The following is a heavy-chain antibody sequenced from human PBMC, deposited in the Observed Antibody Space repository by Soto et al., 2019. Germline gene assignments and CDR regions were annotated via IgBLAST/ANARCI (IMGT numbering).Heavy chain of an antibody. D-gene: IGHD3-10*01. CDR1: GYSFTSYW. V-gene: IGHV5-51*01. J-gene: IGHJ4*02. CDR3: ARRAQLLWFGELLSPFDY. Sequence: GESLKISCKGSGYSFTSYWIGWVRQMPGKGLEWMGIIYPGDSDTRYSPSFQGQVTISADKSISTAYLQWSSLKASDTAMYYCARRAQLLWFGELLSPFDYWGQGTLVTVSS. CDR2: IYPGDSDT.